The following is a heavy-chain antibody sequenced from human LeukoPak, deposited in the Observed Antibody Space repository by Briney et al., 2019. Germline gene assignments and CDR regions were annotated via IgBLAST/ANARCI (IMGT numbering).Heavy chain of an antibody. J-gene: IGHJ4*02. D-gene: IGHD2-15*01. V-gene: IGHV4-39*01. CDR1: GDSVRNDNFY. CDR2: IYYSGST. CDR3: ARLGWWDS. Sequence: SETLSLTCTVSGDSVRNDNFYWGWIRQPPGKGLEWIGSIYYSGSTYYNPSLNSRVTISGDTSKNQFSLKLSSVTAADTAVYYCARLGWWDSWGQGTLVTVSS.